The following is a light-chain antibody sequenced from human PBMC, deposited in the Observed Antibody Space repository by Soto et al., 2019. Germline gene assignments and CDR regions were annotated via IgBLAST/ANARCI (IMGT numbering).Light chain of an antibody. CDR3: GT. Sequence: DIQMTQSPSTLSASVGDRVTITCRAGQSISSCLAWYQKNPGKAPKLLIYDASSWERGVPSRFSGGGSGKNFTLTISSLQPDVFAIFYSGTLGKGTKV. CDR2: DAS. CDR1: QSISSC. V-gene: IGKV1-5*01. J-gene: IGKJ1*01.